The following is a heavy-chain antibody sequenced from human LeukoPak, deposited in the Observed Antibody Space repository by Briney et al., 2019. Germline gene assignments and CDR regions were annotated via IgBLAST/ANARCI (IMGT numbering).Heavy chain of an antibody. V-gene: IGHV4-4*02. J-gene: IGHJ4*02. CDR2: IYYSGST. CDR1: GFTFSSSA. CDR3: ARDRAFHY. Sequence: GSLRLSCAASGFTFSSSAMSWVRQVPGKGLEWIGSIYYSGSTYYNPSLKSRVTISVDTSKNQFSLKLNSVTAADTAVYYCARDRAFHYWGQGTLVTVSS.